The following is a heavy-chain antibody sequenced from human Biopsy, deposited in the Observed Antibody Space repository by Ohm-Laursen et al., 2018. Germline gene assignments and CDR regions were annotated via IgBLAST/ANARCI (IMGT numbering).Heavy chain of an antibody. CDR2: IHSSGST. CDR3: ARDVYYYDRNAWDYFDF. J-gene: IGHJ4*02. V-gene: IGHV4-31*03. CDR1: GGSIGSGGYY. Sequence: TLSLTCSVSGGSIGSGGYYWSWVRQYPGKGLEWIGYIHSSGSTFYKASLESRLTISVDTSKNQFSLKMTSVTAADTAVYYCARDVYYYDRNAWDYFDFWGQGTLVTVSA. D-gene: IGHD3-22*01.